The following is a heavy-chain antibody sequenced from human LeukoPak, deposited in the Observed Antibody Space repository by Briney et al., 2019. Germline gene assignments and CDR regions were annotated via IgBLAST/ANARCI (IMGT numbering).Heavy chain of an antibody. D-gene: IGHD3-9*01. CDR3: AKGSQYYDILTGYYGGAFNY. J-gene: IGHJ4*02. V-gene: IGHV3-23*01. CDR2: ISGSGGST. CDR1: GFTVSSNY. Sequence: SGGSLRLSCAASGFTVSSNYMSWVRQAPGKGLEWVSAISGSGGSTYYADSVKGRFTISRDNSKNTLYLQMNSLRAEDTAVYYCAKGSQYYDILTGYYGGAFNYWGQGTLVTVSS.